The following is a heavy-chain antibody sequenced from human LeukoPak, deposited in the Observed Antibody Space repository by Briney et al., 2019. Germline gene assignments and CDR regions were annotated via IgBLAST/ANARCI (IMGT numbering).Heavy chain of an antibody. CDR1: GYTPTELS. V-gene: IGHV1-24*01. CDR3: ATYPRGSELSTFDY. J-gene: IGHJ4*02. D-gene: IGHD3-16*02. CDR2: FDPEDGET. Sequence: ASVKVSCKVSGYTPTELSMHWARQAPGKGLEWMGGFDPEDGETIYAQKFQGRVTMTEDTSTDTAYMELSSLRSEDTAVYYCATYPRGSELSTFDYWGQGTLVTVSS.